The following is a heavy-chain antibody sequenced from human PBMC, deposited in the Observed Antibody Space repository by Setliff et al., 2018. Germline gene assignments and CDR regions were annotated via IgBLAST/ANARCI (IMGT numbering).Heavy chain of an antibody. D-gene: IGHD6-19*01. CDR1: GYTFTNFG. J-gene: IGHJ3*02. V-gene: IGHV1-18*01. CDR3: ARVYLAGSGWDKANALDI. CDR2: NSA. Sequence: ASVKVSCKTSGYTFTNFGINWVRQAPGQGLEWMGWNSAYAQKFQGRVTMTTDTPTSTAYMELSGLRSEDTAVYYCARVYLAGSGWDKANALDIWGQGTMVTVSS.